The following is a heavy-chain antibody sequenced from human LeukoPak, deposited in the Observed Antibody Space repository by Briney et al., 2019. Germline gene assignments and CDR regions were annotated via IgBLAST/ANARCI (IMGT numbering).Heavy chain of an antibody. D-gene: IGHD3-10*01. CDR2: INSDGSST. Sequence: TGGSPRLSCAASGFTFSSYWMHWVRQAPGKGLVWVSRINSDGSSTSYADSVKGRFTISRDNAKNTLYLQMNSLRAEDTAVYYCARSRPRGPGDYWGQGTLVTVSS. CDR1: GFTFSSYW. V-gene: IGHV3-74*01. J-gene: IGHJ4*02. CDR3: ARSRPRGPGDY.